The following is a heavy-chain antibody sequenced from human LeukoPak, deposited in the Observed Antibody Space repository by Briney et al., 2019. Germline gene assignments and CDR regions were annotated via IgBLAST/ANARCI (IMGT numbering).Heavy chain of an antibody. CDR3: AAEHEKVDYRSTWFDP. CDR1: GATLTELS. D-gene: IGHD4/OR15-4a*01. J-gene: IGHJ5*02. V-gene: IGHV1-24*01. CDR2: FDPEDGET. Sequence: ASVKVSCKVSGATLTELSMHWVRQALGKGLEWMGGFDPEDGETFYAQDFQGRVIMTEDTSTDTAYMELSSLRSEYTAVYYCAAEHEKVDYRSTWFDPWGQGTLVTVSS.